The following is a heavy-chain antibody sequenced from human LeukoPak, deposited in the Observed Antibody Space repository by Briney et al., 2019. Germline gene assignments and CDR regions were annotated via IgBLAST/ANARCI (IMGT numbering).Heavy chain of an antibody. CDR3: ATFDSSGEHFHR. V-gene: IGHV1-2*02. D-gene: IGHD3-22*01. Sequence: ASVKVSCKASGYTFTGYYIHWVRQAPGQGLEWMGWINPNSGGRKYAQKFQGRVTVTSDTSISTAYMELTRLRSDDTAVYYCATFDSSGEHFHRWGQGTLVTVSS. CDR1: GYTFTGYY. J-gene: IGHJ4*02. CDR2: INPNSGGR.